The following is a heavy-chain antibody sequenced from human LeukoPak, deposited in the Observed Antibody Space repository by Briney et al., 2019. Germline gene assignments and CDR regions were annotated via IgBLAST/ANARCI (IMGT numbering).Heavy chain of an antibody. CDR2: ISWNSGSI. Sequence: GRSLRLSCAASGFTFDDYAMHWVRQAPGKGLEWVSGISWNSGSIGYADSVKGRFTISRDNAKNSLYLQMNSLRAEDTAVYYCAKGADYGDYVYFQHWGQGTLVTVSS. J-gene: IGHJ1*01. V-gene: IGHV3-9*01. CDR1: GFTFDDYA. CDR3: AKGADYGDYVYFQH. D-gene: IGHD4-17*01.